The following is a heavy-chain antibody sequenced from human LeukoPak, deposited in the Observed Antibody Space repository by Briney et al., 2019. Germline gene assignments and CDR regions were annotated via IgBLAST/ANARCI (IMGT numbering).Heavy chain of an antibody. CDR1: GFTFSNAW. Sequence: GGSLRLSCAASGFTFSNAWMSWVRQGPGKGLEWVSVIYGGGTTYYADSVKGRFTISRDNSKNTLYLQMNSLRAEDTAVYYCARITMSRFDPWGQGTLVTVS. CDR3: ARITMSRFDP. J-gene: IGHJ5*02. V-gene: IGHV3-53*01. CDR2: IYGGGTT. D-gene: IGHD3-10*02.